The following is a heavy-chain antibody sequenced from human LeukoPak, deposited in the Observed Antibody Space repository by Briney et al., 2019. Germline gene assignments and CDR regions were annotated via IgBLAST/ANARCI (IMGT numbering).Heavy chain of an antibody. CDR3: ARARTSQQLNSFDI. J-gene: IGHJ3*02. Sequence: PGGSLRLSCAASGFTFSSSELNWVRQAPGKGLEWISYISSSGSTTHYADSVKGRFTISRDNAKNSLYLQMNSLRGEDTAVYYCARARTSQQLNSFDIWGQGTMVTVSS. V-gene: IGHV3-48*03. CDR1: GFTFSSSE. D-gene: IGHD6-13*01. CDR2: ISSSGSTT.